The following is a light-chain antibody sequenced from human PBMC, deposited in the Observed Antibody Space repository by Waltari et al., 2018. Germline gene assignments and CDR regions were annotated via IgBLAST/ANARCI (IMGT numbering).Light chain of an antibody. CDR1: QSVSSNS. CDR2: DAS. CDR3: QQYDYLIT. J-gene: IGKJ5*01. Sequence: EIVLTQSPGTLSLSPGERATLSCRASQSVSSNSLAWYQQKPGQALRLLMYDASSRATGIPDRFSGSGSGTYFTLTISRLEPEDFAVYYCQQYDYLITFGQGTRLEIK. V-gene: IGKV3-20*01.